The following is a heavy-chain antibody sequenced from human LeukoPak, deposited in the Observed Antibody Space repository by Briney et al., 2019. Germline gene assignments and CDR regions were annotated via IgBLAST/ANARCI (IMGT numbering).Heavy chain of an antibody. CDR1: GGSFSGYY. J-gene: IGHJ4*02. D-gene: IGHD5-24*01. CDR3: ARSIEMALIDY. Sequence: SSETLSLTCAVYGGSFSGYYWSWIRQPPGKGLEWIGSIYHSGSTYYNPSLKSRVTISVDTSKNQFSLKLSSVTAADTAVYYCARSIEMALIDYWGQGTLVTVSS. CDR2: IYHSGST. V-gene: IGHV4-34*01.